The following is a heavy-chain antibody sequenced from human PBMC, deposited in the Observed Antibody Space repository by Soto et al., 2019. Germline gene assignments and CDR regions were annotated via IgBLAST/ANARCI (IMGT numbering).Heavy chain of an antibody. D-gene: IGHD2-21*01. Sequence: GGSLRLSCAASGFTFSSYSMNWVRQAPGKGLEWVSSISSSSSYIYYADSVKGRFTISRDNAKNSLYLQMNSLRAEDTAVYYCARVGIIVEDYYGMDVWGQGTTVTSP. CDR1: GFTFSSYS. V-gene: IGHV3-21*01. CDR3: ARVGIIVEDYYGMDV. CDR2: ISSSSSYI. J-gene: IGHJ6*02.